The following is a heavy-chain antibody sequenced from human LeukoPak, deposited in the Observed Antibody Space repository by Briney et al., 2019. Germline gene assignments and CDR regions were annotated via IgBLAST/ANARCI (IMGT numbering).Heavy chain of an antibody. D-gene: IGHD6-13*01. J-gene: IGHJ5*02. CDR1: GGSISYYF. V-gene: IGHV4-39*07. CDR3: ARGYSSSWAGYNWFDP. CDR2: IYYSGST. Sequence: SETLSLTCTVSGGSISYYFWTWIRQPPGKGLVWIGSIYYSGSTYYNPSLKSRVTISVDTSKNQFSLKLSSVTAADTAVYYCARGYSSSWAGYNWFDPWGQGTLVTVSS.